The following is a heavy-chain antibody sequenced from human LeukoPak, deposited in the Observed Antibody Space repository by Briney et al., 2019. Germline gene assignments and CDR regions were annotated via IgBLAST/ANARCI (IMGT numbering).Heavy chain of an antibody. Sequence: SVKVSCKASGGTFSSYAISWVRQAPGQGLEWMGGIIPIFGTANYAQKFQGRVTITADESTSTAYMELSSLRSEDTAVYYCARDPGIVVVVAAFEDYYYYGMDVWGQGTTVTVSS. CDR3: ARDPGIVVVVAAFEDYYYYGMDV. D-gene: IGHD2-15*01. CDR1: GGTFSSYA. J-gene: IGHJ6*02. CDR2: IIPIFGTA. V-gene: IGHV1-69*13.